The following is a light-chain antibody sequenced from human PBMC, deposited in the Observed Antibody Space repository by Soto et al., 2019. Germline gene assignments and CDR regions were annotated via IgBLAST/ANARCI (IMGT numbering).Light chain of an antibody. Sequence: EIVLTQSPGTLSLSPGERATRFCRASQTVRNNYLAWYQQRPGQAPRLLIYAASSRATGIPDRFSGSGSGTDFTLTISRLEPEDFAVYYCQQYGSSPRTFGRGTKVDIK. V-gene: IGKV3-20*01. CDR3: QQYGSSPRT. CDR1: QTVRNNY. CDR2: AAS. J-gene: IGKJ1*01.